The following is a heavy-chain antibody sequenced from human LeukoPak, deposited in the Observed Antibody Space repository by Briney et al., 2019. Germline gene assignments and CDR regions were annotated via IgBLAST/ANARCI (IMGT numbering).Heavy chain of an antibody. CDR2: ISYDGSNK. V-gene: IGHV3-30*18. CDR1: GFTFSNYG. CDR3: AKALTMVRGIIVDYFDQ. Sequence: GRSLRLSCAASGFTFSNYGIHWVRQAPGKGLEWVAVISYDGSNKYYADSVKGRFTLSRDNPKNTLYLQMNSLRAEDTAVYYCAKALTMVRGIIVDYFDQWGQGTLVTVSS. D-gene: IGHD3-10*01. J-gene: IGHJ4*02.